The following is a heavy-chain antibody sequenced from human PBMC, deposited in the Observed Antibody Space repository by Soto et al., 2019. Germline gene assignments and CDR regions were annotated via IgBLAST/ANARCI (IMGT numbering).Heavy chain of an antibody. CDR3: ARHFSVDYFAY. J-gene: IGHJ4*02. V-gene: IGHV4-39*01. CDR2: IYYSGTT. Sequence: QLQLQESGPGLVKPSETLSLTCTVSGDSITSHSYFWAWIRQPPGKGLEWIGSIYYSGTTYYNPSLKSRVSTYVDRSNTEFPRKLSSVTAADTAVYYIARHFSVDYFAYWGQGALATVSS. CDR1: GDSITSHSYF.